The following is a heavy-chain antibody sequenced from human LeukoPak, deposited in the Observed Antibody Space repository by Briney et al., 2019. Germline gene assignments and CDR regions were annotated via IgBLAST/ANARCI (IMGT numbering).Heavy chain of an antibody. J-gene: IGHJ4*02. CDR3: ARGRLATAPGGY. CDR1: GFTSSTIR. CDR2: ISSSSSYI. Sequence: PGGPLRPSGPASGFTSSTIRMTWARQAPGKGRGWVSSISSSSSYIYYADSVKGRFTISRDNAKNSLYLQMNSLRAEDTAVYYCARGRLATAPGGYWGQGTLVTVSS. V-gene: IGHV3-21*01. D-gene: IGHD6-13*01.